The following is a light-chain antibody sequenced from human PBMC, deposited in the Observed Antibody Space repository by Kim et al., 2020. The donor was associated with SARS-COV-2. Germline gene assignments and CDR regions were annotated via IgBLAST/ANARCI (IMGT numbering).Light chain of an antibody. CDR1: NLGDKN. CDR2: EDI. V-gene: IGLV3-1*01. CDR3: QAWDSSTVV. Sequence: VSPEQTAIITCSGNNLGDKNVCWYQQRPGQSPLLVIYEDIKRPSGIPERVSGSNAGNTATLTISGTQAMDEADYYCQAWDSSTVVFGRGTQLTVL. J-gene: IGLJ2*01.